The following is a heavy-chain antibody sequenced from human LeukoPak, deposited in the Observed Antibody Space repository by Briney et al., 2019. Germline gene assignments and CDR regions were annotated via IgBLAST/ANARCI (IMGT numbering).Heavy chain of an antibody. CDR2: FDPEDGET. J-gene: IGHJ6*03. V-gene: IGHV1-24*01. CDR1: GYTLTELS. CDR3: ARVDTAMADYYYYYYYMDV. D-gene: IGHD5-18*01. Sequence: ASVKVSCKVSGYTLTELSMHWVRQALGKGLEWMGCFDPEDGETIYAQKFQGRVTITADESTSTAYMELSSLRSEDTAVYYCARVDTAMADYYYYYYYMDVWGKGTTVIVSS.